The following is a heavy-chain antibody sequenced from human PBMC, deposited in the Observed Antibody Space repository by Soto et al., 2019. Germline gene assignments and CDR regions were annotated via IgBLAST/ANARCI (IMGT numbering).Heavy chain of an antibody. CDR3: ARLHCDSPNCVPLDP. CDR2: IYYSGTS. D-gene: IGHD2-2*01. J-gene: IGHJ5*02. V-gene: IGHV4-39*01. Sequence: QLQLQESGPGLVKPSETLSLTCTVSGGSMRDDRYYWGWIRQPPGKGLEWIGSIYYSGTSSYNPSLKSRVTMSVDTSKKQLSLRLSSVTAADTAVYYCARLHCDSPNCVPLDPWGQGTLLIVSS. CDR1: GGSMRDDRYY.